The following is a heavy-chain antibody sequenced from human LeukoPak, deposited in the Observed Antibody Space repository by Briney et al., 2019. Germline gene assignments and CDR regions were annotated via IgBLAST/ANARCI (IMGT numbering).Heavy chain of an antibody. CDR2: IWYDGSNK. CDR3: ARESVGEWLRFVYYYYGMGV. Sequence: GGSLRLSCAASGFTFSSYGMHWVRQAPGKGLEWVAVIWYDGSNKYYADSVKGRFTISRDNSKNTLYLQMNSLRAEDTAVYYCARESVGEWLRFVYYYYGMGVWGQGTTVTVSS. CDR1: GFTFSSYG. V-gene: IGHV3-33*01. D-gene: IGHD5-12*01. J-gene: IGHJ6*02.